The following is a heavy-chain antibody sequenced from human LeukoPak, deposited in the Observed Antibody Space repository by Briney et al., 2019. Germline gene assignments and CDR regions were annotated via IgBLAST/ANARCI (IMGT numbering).Heavy chain of an antibody. CDR2: VSGSGGST. Sequence: GGSLRLSCAASGFTFSSYAMSWVRQAPGKGLEWVSAVSGSGGSTYYADSVKGRFTISRDNSKNTLYLQMNSLRAEDTAIYYCAKSPGRYCSSTSCYNWFDPWGQGALVTVSS. D-gene: IGHD2-2*01. CDR3: AKSPGRYCSSTSCYNWFDP. V-gene: IGHV3-23*01. CDR1: GFTFSSYA. J-gene: IGHJ5*02.